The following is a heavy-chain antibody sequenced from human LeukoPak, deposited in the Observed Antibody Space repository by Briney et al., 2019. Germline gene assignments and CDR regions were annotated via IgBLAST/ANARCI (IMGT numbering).Heavy chain of an antibody. V-gene: IGHV1-18*04. CDR2: INAYNGNT. CDR3: ARRQGTTLNFDY. J-gene: IGHJ4*02. D-gene: IGHD1-1*01. CDR1: EYTFTGYY. Sequence: GASVKVSCKASEYTFTGYYMHWVRQAPGQGLEWIGWINAYNGNTNYAQNLQGRVTMTTDTSTGTAYMELRSLRSDDTAVYYCARRQGTTLNFDYWGQGTLVTVSS.